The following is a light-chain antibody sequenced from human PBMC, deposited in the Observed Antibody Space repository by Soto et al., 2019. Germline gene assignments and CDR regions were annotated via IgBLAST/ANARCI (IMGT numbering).Light chain of an antibody. Sequence: NFMLTQPHSVSESPGKTVTISCTRSSGSIASNYVQWYQQRPGSSPTTVIYEDNQRPSGVPDRFSGSIDSSSNSASLTISGLKTEEGADYYCQSYDSSNHGVFGGGTKLTVL. CDR1: SGSIASNY. CDR3: QSYDSSNHGV. J-gene: IGLJ3*02. V-gene: IGLV6-57*01. CDR2: EDN.